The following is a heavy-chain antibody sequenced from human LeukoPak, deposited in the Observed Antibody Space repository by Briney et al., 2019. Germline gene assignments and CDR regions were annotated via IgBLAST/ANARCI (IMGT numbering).Heavy chain of an antibody. CDR2: IYYSGSI. CDR1: GGSISSGGYS. D-gene: IGHD3-10*01. J-gene: IGHJ6*02. V-gene: IGHV4-61*08. CDR3: ARDRSYYGSGSYYNVGYYYYYGMDV. Sequence: SETLSLTCAVSGGSISSGGYSWSWIRQPPGKGLEWIGYIYYSGSINYNPSLKSRVTISVDTSKNQFSLKLSSVTAADTAVYYCARDRSYYGSGSYYNVGYYYYYGMDVWGQGTTVTVSS.